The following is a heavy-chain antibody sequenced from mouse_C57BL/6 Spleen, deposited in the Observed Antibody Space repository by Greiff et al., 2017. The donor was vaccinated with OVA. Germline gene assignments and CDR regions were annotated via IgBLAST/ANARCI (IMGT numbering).Heavy chain of an antibody. V-gene: IGHV1-18*01. CDR1: GYTFTDYY. J-gene: IGHJ1*03. CDR3: ARGAREDWYFDD. CDR2: INPNNGGT. Sequence: EVQLQQSGPELVKPGSSVKIPCKASGYTFTDYYMDWVKQSHGKSLEWIGDINPNNGGTIYNQKFKGKATLTVDKSSSTAYMELRSLTSEDTAVYDCARGAREDWYFDDWGTGTTVTVSA.